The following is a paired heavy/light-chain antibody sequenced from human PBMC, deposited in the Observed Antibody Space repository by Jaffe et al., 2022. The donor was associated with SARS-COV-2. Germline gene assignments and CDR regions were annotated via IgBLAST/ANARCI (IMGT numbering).Light chain of an antibody. CDR3: QVWDSSSDHVV. CDR1: NIGSKN. CDR2: NDN. V-gene: IGLV3-21*04. Sequence: SYVLTQPPSVSVAPGKTARITCAGNNIGSKNVHWYQQKPGQAPVLVIYNDNDRPSGIPERFSGSNSGNTATLTISRVEAGDEADYYCQVWDSSSDHVVFGAGTKLTVL. J-gene: IGLJ2*01.
Heavy chain of an antibody. V-gene: IGHV3-7*03. CDR2: IKEDGSEK. D-gene: IGHD2-21*02. Sequence: EVQLVESGGGLVQPGGSLRVSCVASGFTFSSYWMSWVRQAPGKGLEWVANIKEDGSEKYYVDSVKGRFTISRDNAKNSLYLQMNSLRAEDTAVYYCARAAYCGGDCPYYYYGMDVWGQGTTVTVSS. J-gene: IGHJ6*02. CDR1: GFTFSSYW. CDR3: ARAAYCGGDCPYYYYGMDV.